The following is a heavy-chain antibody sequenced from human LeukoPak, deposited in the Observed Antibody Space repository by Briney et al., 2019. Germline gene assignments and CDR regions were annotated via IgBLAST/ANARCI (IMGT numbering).Heavy chain of an antibody. V-gene: IGHV4-34*01. CDR3: ARSHCGGDCYSSRWQILYGYYYYYMDV. CDR2: INHSGSS. CDR1: GGSFRGFY. Sequence: PPETLSLTCAVYGGSFRGFYWTWIRQSPGKGLEWIGEINHSGSSSYNPSLKSRIMISVDMSKNQFSLKVRSVTAADTAVYYCARSHCGGDCYSSRWQILYGYYYYYMDVWGTGTTVTVSS. J-gene: IGHJ6*03. D-gene: IGHD2-21*02.